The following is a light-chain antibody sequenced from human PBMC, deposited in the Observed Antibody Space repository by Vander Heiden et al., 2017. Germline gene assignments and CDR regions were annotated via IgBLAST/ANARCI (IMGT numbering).Light chain of an antibody. CDR1: SSDVGGHDL. CDR3: YSYAGSYTWV. V-gene: IGLV2-11*01. Sequence: QSALTPPRSVSGSPGQSVTISCTGTSSDVGGHDLVSWYQQYPGKAPKVLIYDVTKRPAGVPDRFSGAKSGNTASLTISGLQAEDEADYHCYSYAGSYTWVFGGGTTLTVL. J-gene: IGLJ3*02. CDR2: DVT.